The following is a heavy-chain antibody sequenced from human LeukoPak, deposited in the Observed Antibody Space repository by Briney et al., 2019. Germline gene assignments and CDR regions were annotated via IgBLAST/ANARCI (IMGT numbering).Heavy chain of an antibody. J-gene: IGHJ4*02. CDR2: IYPDDSDT. CDR1: GYSFTSYW. CDR3: ARVRHSGTWYVDY. D-gene: IGHD6-13*01. Sequence: GESLKISCKGSGYSFTSYWIGWVRQMPGKGLEWRGIIYPDDSDTRYSPSFQGQVTISADKSISTAYVQWSSLKASDIAMYYCARVRHSGTWYVDYWGQGTLVTVSS. V-gene: IGHV5-51*01.